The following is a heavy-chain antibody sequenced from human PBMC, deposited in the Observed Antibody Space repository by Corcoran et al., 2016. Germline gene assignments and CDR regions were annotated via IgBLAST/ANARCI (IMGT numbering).Heavy chain of an antibody. Sequence: EVQLVQSGAEVKKPGESLKISCKGSGYSFTSYWIGWVRQMPGKGLEWMGIIYPGDSDTRYNPSFQGQVTISADKSISTAYLQWSSLKAADTARYYCARRELGGGYSYGYHYWGQGTLVTVSS. CDR1: GYSFTSYW. V-gene: IGHV5-51*01. CDR2: IYPGDSDT. J-gene: IGHJ4*02. D-gene: IGHD5-18*01. CDR3: ARRELGGGYSYGYHY.